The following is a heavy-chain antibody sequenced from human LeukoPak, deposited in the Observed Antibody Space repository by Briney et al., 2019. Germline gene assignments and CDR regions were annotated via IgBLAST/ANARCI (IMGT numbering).Heavy chain of an antibody. CDR2: IWYDGSNK. Sequence: GRSLRLSCAASGFTFSSYGMNWVRQAPGKGLEWVAIIWYDGSNKYYADSVKGRFTISRDNSKNTLYLQMNSLRAEDTAVYYCAKDRQDFTMVRGVIIPHFYYYGMDVWGQGTTVTVSS. D-gene: IGHD3-10*01. J-gene: IGHJ6*02. V-gene: IGHV3-33*06. CDR3: AKDRQDFTMVRGVIIPHFYYYGMDV. CDR1: GFTFSSYG.